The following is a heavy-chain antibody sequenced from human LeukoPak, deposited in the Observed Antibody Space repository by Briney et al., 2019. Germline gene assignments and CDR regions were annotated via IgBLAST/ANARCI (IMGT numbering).Heavy chain of an antibody. V-gene: IGHV1-8*03. CDR2: MNPNSGNT. Sequence: ASVKVSCKASGYTFTSYDINWVRQATGQGLEWMGWMNPNSGNTGYAQKFQGRVTITRNTSISTAYMELRSLRSEDTAVYYCAAVVSGTTGICFDYWGQGTLVTVSS. CDR1: GYTFTSYD. CDR3: AAVVSGTTGICFDY. J-gene: IGHJ4*02. D-gene: IGHD1-1*01.